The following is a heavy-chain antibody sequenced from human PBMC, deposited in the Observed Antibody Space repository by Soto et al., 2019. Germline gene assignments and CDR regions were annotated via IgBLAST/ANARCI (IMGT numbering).Heavy chain of an antibody. J-gene: IGHJ5*02. Sequence: QVQLVESGGGLVKPGGSLRLSCAASGFTFSDYYMSWIRQAPGKGLEWVSYISSSSSYTNYADSVKGRFTISRDNAKNSLYLQMNSLRAEDTAVYYCAGEGQYSSSWYRGNNWFDPWGQGTLVTVSS. V-gene: IGHV3-11*06. CDR3: AGEGQYSSSWYRGNNWFDP. CDR1: GFTFSDYY. CDR2: ISSSSSYT. D-gene: IGHD6-13*01.